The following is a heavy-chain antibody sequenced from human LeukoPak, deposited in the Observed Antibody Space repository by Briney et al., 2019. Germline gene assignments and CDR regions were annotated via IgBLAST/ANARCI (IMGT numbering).Heavy chain of an antibody. J-gene: IGHJ4*02. Sequence: ASVKVSCKASGYTFTGYYMHWVRQAPGQGLEWMGWINPSSGGTNYAQKFQGRVTMTRDTSISTAYMELSRLRSDDTAVYYCASEAARLGSPVDWGQGTLVTVSS. CDR2: INPSSGGT. D-gene: IGHD6-6*01. V-gene: IGHV1-2*02. CDR1: GYTFTGYY. CDR3: ASEAARLGSPVD.